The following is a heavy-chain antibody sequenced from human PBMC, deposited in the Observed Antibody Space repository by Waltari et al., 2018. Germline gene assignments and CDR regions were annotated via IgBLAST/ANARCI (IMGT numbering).Heavy chain of an antibody. D-gene: IGHD6-19*01. J-gene: IGHJ4*02. V-gene: IGHV1-2*06. CDR2: INPNSGGT. CDR3: ARDRDSSGRGARANWFGY. Sequence: QVQLVQSGAEVKKPGASVKVSCKASGYTFTGYYMHWVRQAPGQGLEWMGRINPNSGGTNYAQKFQGRVTMTRDTSISTAYMELSRLRSDDTAVYYCARDRDSSGRGARANWFGYWGQGTLVTVSS. CDR1: GYTFTGYY.